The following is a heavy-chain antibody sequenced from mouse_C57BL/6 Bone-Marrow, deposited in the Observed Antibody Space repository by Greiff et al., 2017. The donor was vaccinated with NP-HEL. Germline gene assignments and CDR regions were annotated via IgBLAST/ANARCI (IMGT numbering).Heavy chain of an antibody. CDR2: IRSKSSNYAT. CDR3: VRGSNALYYYAMDY. Sequence: EVHLVESGGGLVQPKGSLKLSCAASGFTFNTYAMHWVRQAPGTGLEWVARIRSKSSNYATYYADSVKDRFTISRDDSQSMLYLQMNNLKTEDTAVYYCVRGSNALYYYAMDYWGQGTSVTVSS. D-gene: IGHD2-5*01. J-gene: IGHJ4*01. CDR1: GFTFNTYA. V-gene: IGHV10-3*01.